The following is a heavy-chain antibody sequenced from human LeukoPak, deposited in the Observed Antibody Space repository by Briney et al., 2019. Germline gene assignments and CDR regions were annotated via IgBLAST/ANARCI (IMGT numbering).Heavy chain of an antibody. CDR3: ARVIQNYYGMDV. CDR1: GYTLTELS. D-gene: IGHD5-18*01. J-gene: IGHJ6*02. V-gene: IGHV1-24*01. CDR2: FDPEDGET. Sequence: ASVKVSCKVSGYTLTELSMHWVQQAPGKGLEWMGGFDPEDGETIYAQKFQGRVTMTEDTSTDTAYMELRSLRSDDTAVYYCARVIQNYYGMDVWGQGTTVTVSS.